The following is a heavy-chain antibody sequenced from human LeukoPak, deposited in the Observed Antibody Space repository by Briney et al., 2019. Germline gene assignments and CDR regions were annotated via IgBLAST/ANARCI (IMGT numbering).Heavy chain of an antibody. J-gene: IGHJ4*02. D-gene: IGHD6-13*01. Sequence: GGSLRLSCAASGFTFSSHAIHWVRQAPGKGLEWVAVIWFDGSNKYYVDSVKGRFTISRDNSKNTLYLQMNSLRAEDTAVYYCARAPPPPAAGTHTELDYWGQGTLVTVSS. CDR3: ARAPPPPAAGTHTELDY. CDR2: IWFDGSNK. CDR1: GFTFSSHA. V-gene: IGHV3-33*01.